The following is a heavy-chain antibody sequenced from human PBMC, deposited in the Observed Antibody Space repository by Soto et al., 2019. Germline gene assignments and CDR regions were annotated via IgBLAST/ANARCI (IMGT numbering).Heavy chain of an antibody. D-gene: IGHD6-19*01. CDR1: GFTFSSYA. Sequence: HPGGSLRLSCSASGFTFSSYAMHWVRQAPGKGLEYVSAISSNGGSTYYADSVKGRFTISRDNSKNTLYLQMSSLRAEDTAVYYCVKPGYSSGWYTAFGWFDPWGQGTLVTVSS. V-gene: IGHV3-64D*06. CDR3: VKPGYSSGWYTAFGWFDP. CDR2: ISSNGGST. J-gene: IGHJ5*02.